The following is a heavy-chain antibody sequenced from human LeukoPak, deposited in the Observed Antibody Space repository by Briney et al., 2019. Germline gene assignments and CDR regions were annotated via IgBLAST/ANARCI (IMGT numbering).Heavy chain of an antibody. V-gene: IGHV4-61*02. CDR2: IYTSGST. CDR1: GGSISSGSYY. D-gene: IGHD6-13*01. Sequence: SQTLSLTCTVSGGSISSGSYYWSWIRQPAGKGLEWIGRIYTSGSTNYNPSLKSRATISVDTSKNQFSLKLSSVTAADTAVYYCARGVVEVKKGGIAAAGYNIDYWGQGTLVTVSS. J-gene: IGHJ4*02. CDR3: ARGVVEVKKGGIAAAGYNIDY.